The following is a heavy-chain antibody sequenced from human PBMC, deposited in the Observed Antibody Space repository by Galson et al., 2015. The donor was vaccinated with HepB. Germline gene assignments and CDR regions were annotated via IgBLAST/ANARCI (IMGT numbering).Heavy chain of an antibody. D-gene: IGHD1-1*01. J-gene: IGHJ5*02. CDR1: GFTFDDYA. CDR3: ASEGWNDP. CDR2: ISWNSGSI. Sequence: SLRLSCAASGFTFDDYAMHWVRQAPGKGLEWVSGISWNSGSIGYADSVKGRFTISRDNAKNSLYLQMNSLRAEDTAVYYCASEGWNDPWGQGTLVTVSS. V-gene: IGHV3-9*01.